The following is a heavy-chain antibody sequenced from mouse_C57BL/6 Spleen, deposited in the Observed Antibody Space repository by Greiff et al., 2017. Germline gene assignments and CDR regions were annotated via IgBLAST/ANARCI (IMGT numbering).Heavy chain of an antibody. D-gene: IGHD1-1*01. V-gene: IGHV1-55*01. CDR3: ARSIYYYGSSYDFDY. CDR2: IYPGSGST. Sequence: QVQLQQPGAELVKPGASVKMSCKASGYTFTSYWITWVKQRPGQGLEWIGDIYPGSGSTNYNEKFKSKATLTVDTSSSTAYMQLSSLTSEDSAVYYCARSIYYYGSSYDFDYWGQGTTLTVSS. CDR1: GYTFTSYW. J-gene: IGHJ2*01.